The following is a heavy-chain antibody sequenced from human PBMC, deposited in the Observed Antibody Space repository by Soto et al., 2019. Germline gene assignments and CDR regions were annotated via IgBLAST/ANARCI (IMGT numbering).Heavy chain of an antibody. D-gene: IGHD5-18*01. Sequence: EVQLLESGGGLVQPGGSLRLSCAASGFTFSTYDMIWVRQAPGKGLEWVSIISGSGGITYYGDSVKGRFTISRDNSKNTLDLQMNSLRAEDTAVYYCAKRFCYSSGPFEYWGRGTLVTVSS. V-gene: IGHV3-23*01. CDR2: ISGSGGIT. CDR1: GFTFSTYD. J-gene: IGHJ4*02. CDR3: AKRFCYSSGPFEY.